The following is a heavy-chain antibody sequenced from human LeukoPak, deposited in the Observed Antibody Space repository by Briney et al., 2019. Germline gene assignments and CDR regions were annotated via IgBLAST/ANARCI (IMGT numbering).Heavy chain of an antibody. Sequence: ASVKVSCKASGYTFTGYYMHWVRQAPGQGLEWMGWINLNSGGTNYAQKFQGWVTMTRDTSISTAYMELSRLRSDDTAVYYCARSVDTAMVFDPWGQGTLVTVSS. CDR1: GYTFTGYY. CDR3: ARSVDTAMVFDP. J-gene: IGHJ5*02. CDR2: INLNSGGT. V-gene: IGHV1-2*04. D-gene: IGHD5-18*01.